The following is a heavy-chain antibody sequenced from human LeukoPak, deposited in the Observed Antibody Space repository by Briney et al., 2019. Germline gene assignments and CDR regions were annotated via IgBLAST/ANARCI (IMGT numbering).Heavy chain of an antibody. CDR2: IIPILGIA. CDR3: ARDSMTTAGYYYYYYMDV. V-gene: IGHV1-69*04. CDR1: GGTFSSYT. J-gene: IGHJ6*03. Sequence: SVKVSCKASGGTFSSYTISWVRQAPGQGLEWMGRIIPILGIANYAQKFQGRVTITADKSTSTAYMELSSLRSEDTAVYYCARDSMTTAGYYYYYYMDVGGKGTTVTVSS. D-gene: IGHD4-11*01.